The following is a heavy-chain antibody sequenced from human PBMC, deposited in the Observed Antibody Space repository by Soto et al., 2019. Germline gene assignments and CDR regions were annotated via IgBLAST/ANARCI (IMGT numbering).Heavy chain of an antibody. CDR3: ARGMGDVDTAMVNVYYYGMDV. D-gene: IGHD5-18*01. J-gene: IGHJ6*02. CDR2: LIPIFGTA. V-gene: IGHV1-69*01. Sequence: QVQLVQSGAEVKKPGSSVKVSCKASGGTFSSYAISWVRQAPGQGLEWMGGLIPIFGTANYAQKFQGRVTITADESTSTAYMELSSLRSEDTAVYYCARGMGDVDTAMVNVYYYGMDVWGQGTTVTVSS. CDR1: GGTFSSYA.